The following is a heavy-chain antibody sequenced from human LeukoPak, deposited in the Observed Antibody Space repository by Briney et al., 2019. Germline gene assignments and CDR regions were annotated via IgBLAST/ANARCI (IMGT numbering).Heavy chain of an antibody. D-gene: IGHD3-22*01. J-gene: IGHJ4*02. V-gene: IGHV1-2*02. CDR1: GYTFTGYY. CDR3: AREAKGDDSSGYPDY. CDR2: INPNSGGT. Sequence: VASVKVSCKASGYTFTGYYMHWVRQAPGQGLEWMGWINPNSGGTNYAQKFQGRVTMTRDTSISTAYMELSRLRSDDTAVYYCAREAKGDDSSGYPDYWGQGTLVTVSS.